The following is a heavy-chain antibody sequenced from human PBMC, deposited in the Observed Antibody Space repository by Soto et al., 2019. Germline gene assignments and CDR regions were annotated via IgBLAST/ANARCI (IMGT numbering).Heavy chain of an antibody. CDR2: IRHNGDT. V-gene: IGHV4-34*01. CDR1: GGSFTDYK. Sequence: QVQLRQWGAGLLKPSETLSLTCVVSGGSFTDYKWTWIRQSPAKGLEWIGEIRHNGDTDSKPSLRSRTTRALDTSKNEFPPPRSSAHSADPAVYSCAGVPDYGDYDAWGPGTLVTVSS. CDR3: AGVPDYGDYDA. J-gene: IGHJ5*02. D-gene: IGHD4-17*01.